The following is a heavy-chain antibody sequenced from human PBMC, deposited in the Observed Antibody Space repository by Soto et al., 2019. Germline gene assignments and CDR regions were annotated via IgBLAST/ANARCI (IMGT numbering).Heavy chain of an antibody. CDR3: AKKVNSGPGSQYFDY. Sequence: GGSLRLSCAASGFTFSSYSMSWVRQAPGKGLEWVSGFRTSGDGGTTYYADSVKGRFTISRDNTKNMLFLQMNSLRAEDTAIYYCAKKVNSGPGSQYFDYWGQGTLVTVSS. D-gene: IGHD3-10*01. J-gene: IGHJ4*02. CDR1: GFTFSSYS. CDR2: FRTSGDGGTT. V-gene: IGHV3-23*01.